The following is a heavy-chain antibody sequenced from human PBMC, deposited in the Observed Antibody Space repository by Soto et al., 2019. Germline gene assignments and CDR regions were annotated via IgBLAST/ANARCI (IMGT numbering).Heavy chain of an antibody. CDR1: GYSFTSYG. Sequence: QVQLVQSGAEVKKPGASVKVSCKASGYSFTSYGISWVRQAPGQGLEWMGWISAYNGNTNYAQKLQGRVTMTKDTSTSTACKEQRSLRSDDTAVYYCARDNGFGESDVWGQGTTVTVSS. CDR3: ARDNGFGESDV. D-gene: IGHD3-10*01. V-gene: IGHV1-18*01. J-gene: IGHJ6*02. CDR2: ISAYNGNT.